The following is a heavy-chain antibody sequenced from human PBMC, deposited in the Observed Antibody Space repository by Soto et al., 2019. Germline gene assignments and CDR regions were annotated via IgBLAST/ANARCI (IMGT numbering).Heavy chain of an antibody. Sequence: QVQLVQSGAEVKKPGSSVKVSCKASGGNFTSYAIGWLRQAPGQGLEFMGGIVPLFGTTNYAHKFRGRVTVTADESTSTVYMEMSSLRSEDTAVYYCAKASGRSWYNWFDPWGQGTLVTVST. CDR1: GGNFTSYA. CDR3: AKASGRSWYNWFDP. CDR2: IVPLFGTT. V-gene: IGHV1-69*01. J-gene: IGHJ5*02. D-gene: IGHD6-13*01.